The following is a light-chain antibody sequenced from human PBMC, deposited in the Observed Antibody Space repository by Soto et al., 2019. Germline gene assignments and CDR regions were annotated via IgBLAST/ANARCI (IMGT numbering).Light chain of an antibody. CDR1: RSVSSNY. Sequence: EIVLTQSPGTLSLSPGERATLSCRASRSVSSNYLAWYQQKPGQAPRVLMYGSSSRATGIPDRFSGGGSGTDFTLTISRLEPEDFAVYYCQQYGSSLFTFGPRTKVDIK. V-gene: IGKV3-20*01. J-gene: IGKJ3*01. CDR2: GSS. CDR3: QQYGSSLFT.